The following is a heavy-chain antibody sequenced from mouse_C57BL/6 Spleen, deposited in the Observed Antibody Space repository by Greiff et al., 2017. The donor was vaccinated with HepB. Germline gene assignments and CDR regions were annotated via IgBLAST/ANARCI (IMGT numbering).Heavy chain of an antibody. D-gene: IGHD4-1*01. Sequence: VQLKESGGGLVKPGGSLKLSCAASGFTFSDYGMHWVRQAPEKGLEWVAYISSGSSTIYYADTVKGRFTISRDNAKNTLFLQMTSLRSEDTAMYYCARETNWGDYFDYWGQGTTLTVSS. CDR3: ARETNWGDYFDY. CDR2: ISSGSSTI. J-gene: IGHJ2*01. CDR1: GFTFSDYG. V-gene: IGHV5-17*01.